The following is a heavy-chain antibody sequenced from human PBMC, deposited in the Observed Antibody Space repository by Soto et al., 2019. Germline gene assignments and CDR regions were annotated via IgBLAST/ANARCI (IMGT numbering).Heavy chain of an antibody. CDR1: GFTFSSYT. CDR3: ARGKYYFDF. CDR2: MSYDGSND. J-gene: IGHJ4*02. V-gene: IGHV3-30-3*01. Sequence: QVQLVESGGGVVQPGRSLRLSCAAYGFTFSSYTMHWVRLAPGKGLEWVAVMSYDGSNDYYKDSVRGRFTISRDNSKNTLDLQMNSLRPEDTAVYYCARGKYYFDFWGQGTLVTVPS.